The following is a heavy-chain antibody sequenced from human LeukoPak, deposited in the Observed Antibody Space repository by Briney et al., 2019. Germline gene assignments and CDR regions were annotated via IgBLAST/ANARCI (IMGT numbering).Heavy chain of an antibody. CDR1: GFTFSSYG. Sequence: GGSLRLSCAASGFTFSSYGMHWVRQAPGKGLEWVALISYDGSNKYYADSVKGRFTISSDNSKNTLYLQMNSLRAEDTAVYYCARTYTSGVSWFDPWGQGTLVTVSS. CDR2: ISYDGSNK. CDR3: ARTYTSGVSWFDP. J-gene: IGHJ5*02. D-gene: IGHD6-19*01. V-gene: IGHV3-30*03.